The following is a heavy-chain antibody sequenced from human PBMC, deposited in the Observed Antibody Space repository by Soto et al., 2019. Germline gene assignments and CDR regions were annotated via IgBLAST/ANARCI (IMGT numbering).Heavy chain of an antibody. D-gene: IGHD1-26*01. V-gene: IGHV1-46*03. CDR1: GYTLTSYY. J-gene: IGHJ4*02. CDR2: INRNGGTT. CDR3: ARWGGATPFDY. Sequence: QVQLVQSGAEVKKPGASVKVSCKASGYTLTSYYMHWVRQAPGQGLEWMGVINRNGGTTNYAQKFQGRVTMPRDTYTSTGYRELSSRTSEDTAVYYCARWGGATPFDYWGQGTLVTVSS.